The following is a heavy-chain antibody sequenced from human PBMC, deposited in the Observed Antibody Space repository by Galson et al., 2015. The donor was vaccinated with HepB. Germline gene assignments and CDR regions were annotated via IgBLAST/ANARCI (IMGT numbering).Heavy chain of an antibody. J-gene: IGHJ5*02. D-gene: IGHD3-22*01. Sequence: SLRLSCAASGFTFDDYAMHWARQAPGKGLEWVSSISGDGDNTYYADSVRGRFTISRDNSNNTLYLQMRSLRVEDTAVYYCAKDYYSDSSGPNWFDPWGQGALVTVSS. CDR3: AKDYYSDSSGPNWFDP. CDR2: ISGDGDNT. V-gene: IGHV3-23*01. CDR1: GFTFDDYA.